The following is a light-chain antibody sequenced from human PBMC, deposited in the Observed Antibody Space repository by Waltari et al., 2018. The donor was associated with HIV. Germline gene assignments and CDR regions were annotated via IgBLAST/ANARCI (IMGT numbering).Light chain of an antibody. Sequence: QSVLTQPSSASGTPGQRVTISCSGSTSNIGTNTVSWYQQLPGTDPKLLIYINNQRPSGVPDRFSGSKSGTSASLAISGLQSEDEADYYCAVWDDSLNGVLFGGGTKLTVL. CDR3: AVWDDSLNGVL. V-gene: IGLV1-44*01. CDR1: TSNIGTNT. J-gene: IGLJ2*01. CDR2: INN.